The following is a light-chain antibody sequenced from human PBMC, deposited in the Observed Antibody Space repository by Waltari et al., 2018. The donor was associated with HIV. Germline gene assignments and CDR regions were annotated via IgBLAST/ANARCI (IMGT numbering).Light chain of an antibody. V-gene: IGKV2-30*01. CDR2: NVS. CDR3: MQGASWLT. CDR1: RSVLYDDGNTY. J-gene: IGKJ5*01. Sequence: DIVMTQSPLSLSVTLGQPASISCRSSRSVLYDDGNTYLTWFHQRPGQPPRRLIYNVSRRDSGVPDRFSGSGSDTDFALKITRVEAEDVGVYYCMQGASWLTFGQGTRLEIK.